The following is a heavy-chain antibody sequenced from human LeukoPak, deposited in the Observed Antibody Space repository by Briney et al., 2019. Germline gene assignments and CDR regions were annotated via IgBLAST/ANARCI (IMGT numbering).Heavy chain of an antibody. CDR1: GFTFSSYS. CDR3: ARELSGYWSHRFDP. J-gene: IGHJ5*02. D-gene: IGHD3-3*01. CDR2: ISSSSSYI. V-gene: IGHV3-21*01. Sequence: GGSLRLSCAASGFTFSSYSMNWVRQAPGKGLEWVSSISSSSSYIYYADSVKGRFTISRDNAKNSLYLQMNSLRAEDTAVYYCARELSGYWSHRFDPWGQGALVTVSS.